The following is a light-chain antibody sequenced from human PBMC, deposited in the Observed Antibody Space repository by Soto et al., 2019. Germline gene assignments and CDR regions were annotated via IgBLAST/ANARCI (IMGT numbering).Light chain of an antibody. V-gene: IGKV1-9*01. CDR1: QGISTY. CDR2: AAS. Sequence: IQLTQSPSSLSTSVGDRVTITCRASQGISTYLAWYQQKPGQAPKLLIYAASTLQSGVPSRFSGSGSGTYFTLTISTLQPEDFATYYCQHLNSYPYTFGQGTKLEIK. CDR3: QHLNSYPYT. J-gene: IGKJ2*01.